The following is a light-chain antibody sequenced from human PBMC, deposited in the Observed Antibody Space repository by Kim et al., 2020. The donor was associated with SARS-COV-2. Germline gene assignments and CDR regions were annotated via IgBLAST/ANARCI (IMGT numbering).Light chain of an antibody. V-gene: IGKV1-5*03. CDR3: QHFNS. Sequence: STLSAAVGDRVTKTCRASQSISDWVTWYQQKPGKAPSLLIYRTATLETGVPSRFSGSGSGTEFTLTISSLQPDDFATYYCQHFNSFGGGTKVDIK. J-gene: IGKJ4*01. CDR1: QSISDW. CDR2: RTA.